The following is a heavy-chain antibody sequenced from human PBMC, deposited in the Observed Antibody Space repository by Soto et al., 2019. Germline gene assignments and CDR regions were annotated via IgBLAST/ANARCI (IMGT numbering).Heavy chain of an antibody. J-gene: IGHJ6*02. CDR1: GYTFTNYY. CDR2: INPNDGST. CDR3: ARRRITGTPPHYYYGMDV. Sequence: ASVKVSCKASGYTFTNYYMHWVRQAPGQGLEWMGIINPNDGSTSYPQKFQGRVTMTRDTSTSTVYMELSSPRSEDTAVYYCARRRITGTPPHYYYGMDVWGQGTTVTVSS. V-gene: IGHV1-46*01. D-gene: IGHD1-20*01.